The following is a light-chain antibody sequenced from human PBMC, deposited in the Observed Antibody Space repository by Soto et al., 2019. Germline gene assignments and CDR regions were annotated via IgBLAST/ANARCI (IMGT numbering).Light chain of an antibody. CDR2: AAS. J-gene: IGKJ1*01. Sequence: AIRMTQSPSSFSASTGDRVTIACRASQDISRYLAWYQQKPGQAPKLLIYAASTLQSGVPSRFSGGGSGTDSTLTISCLQSEDFATYYCQHYNSYPWTFGQGTTVEIK. CDR1: QDISRY. V-gene: IGKV1-8*01. CDR3: QHYNSYPWT.